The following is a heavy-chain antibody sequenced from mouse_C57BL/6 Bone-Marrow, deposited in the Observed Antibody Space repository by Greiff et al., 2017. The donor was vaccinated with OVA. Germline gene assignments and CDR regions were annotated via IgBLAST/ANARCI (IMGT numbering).Heavy chain of an antibody. V-gene: IGHV1-15*01. Sequence: VKLVESGAELVRPGASVTLSCKASGYTFTDYEMHWVKQTPVHGLEWIGAIDPETGGTAYNQKFKGKAILTADKSSSTAYMELRSLTSEDSAVYYCRRGAMDYWGQGTSVTVSS. CDR1: GYTFTDYE. J-gene: IGHJ4*01. CDR3: RRGAMDY. CDR2: IDPETGGT.